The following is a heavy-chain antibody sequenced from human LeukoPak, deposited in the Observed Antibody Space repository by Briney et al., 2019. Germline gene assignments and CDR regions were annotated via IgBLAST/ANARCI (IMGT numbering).Heavy chain of an antibody. J-gene: IGHJ5*02. V-gene: IGHV6-1*01. CDR3: VRDREPNWFDP. CDR1: GDSVSSNSAA. D-gene: IGHD5-24*01. Sequence: SQTPSLTCAISGDSVSSNSAAWHRIRQSPSRGLEWLGRTYYRSRWYSNYAPSVKSRITINPDTSKNQFSLQLNSVTPEDTAVYYCVRDREPNWFDPWGQGTLVTVSS. CDR2: TYYRSRWYS.